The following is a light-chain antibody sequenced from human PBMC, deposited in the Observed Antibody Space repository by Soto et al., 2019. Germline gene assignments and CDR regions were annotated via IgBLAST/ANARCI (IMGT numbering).Light chain of an antibody. CDR1: QSVSSY. CDR3: QQRSNWPT. CDR2: DAS. V-gene: IGKV3-11*01. Sequence: ESVLTESQTTLSFSPGERATLSCRASQSVSSYLAWSPPKPGQAPRLLIYDASHRATGIPARFSGSGSGTDFTLTISSLEPEDFAVYYCQQRSNWPTFGQGTKVDIK. J-gene: IGKJ1*01.